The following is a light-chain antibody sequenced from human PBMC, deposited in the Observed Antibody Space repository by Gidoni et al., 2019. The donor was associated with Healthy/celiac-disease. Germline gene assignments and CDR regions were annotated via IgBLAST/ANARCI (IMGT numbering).Light chain of an antibody. V-gene: IGLV2-14*01. Sequence: QSALTQPASVSGSPGQSITISCTGTRSDVGGYNYVSWYQQHPGKAPKLMIYDVTNRPSGVSNRFSGSKAGNTASRTISGLQAEDEADYYGSSYTSSSTYVFGTGTKVTVL. J-gene: IGLJ1*01. CDR2: DVT. CDR1: RSDVGGYNY. CDR3: SSYTSSSTYV.